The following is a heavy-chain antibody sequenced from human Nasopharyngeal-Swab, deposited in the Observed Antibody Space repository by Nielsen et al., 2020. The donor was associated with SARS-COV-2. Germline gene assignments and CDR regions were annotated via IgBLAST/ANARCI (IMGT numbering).Heavy chain of an antibody. CDR1: GFTISSNG. D-gene: IGHD1-26*01. Sequence: GESLKISCAASGFTISSNGMNWVRQAPGKGLEWVAYISSSSSTSYYADSVKCRFTISRDNPKNSLYLQMNSLRDEDTAVYYCARDVGIVGATLDNWGQGTLVTVSS. J-gene: IGHJ4*02. CDR2: ISSSSSTS. V-gene: IGHV3-48*02. CDR3: ARDVGIVGATLDN.